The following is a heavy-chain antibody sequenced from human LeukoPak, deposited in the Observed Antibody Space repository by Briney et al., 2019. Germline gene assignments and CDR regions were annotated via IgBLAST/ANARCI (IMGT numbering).Heavy chain of an antibody. V-gene: IGHV4-39*07. CDR1: GGSISGSSYY. CDR2: IYYSGST. D-gene: IGHD3-9*01. Sequence: SETLSLTCTVSGGSISGSSYYWGWIRQPPGKGLEWIGTIYYSGSTYYKPSLKSRVTISVDTSKNQLSLKLSSVTAADTAVYYCARAITYYDILTGYSREDYFDYWGQGALVTVSS. J-gene: IGHJ4*02. CDR3: ARAITYYDILTGYSREDYFDY.